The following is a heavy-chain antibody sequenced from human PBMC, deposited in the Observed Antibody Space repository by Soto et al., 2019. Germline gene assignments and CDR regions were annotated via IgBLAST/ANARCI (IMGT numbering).Heavy chain of an antibody. CDR2: INHRGST. V-gene: IGHV4-34*01. CDR1: GGSFSGYY. Sequence: QVQLQQWGAGLLKPSETLSLTCAVYGGSFSGYYWSWIRQPPGKGLEWIGEINHRGSTNYNPSLKSRVTISVDTSKNQFSLKLSSVTAADTAVYYCARLEEDCSTSCYIDYWGQGTLVTVSS. J-gene: IGHJ4*02. CDR3: ARLEEDCSTSCYIDY. D-gene: IGHD2-2*02.